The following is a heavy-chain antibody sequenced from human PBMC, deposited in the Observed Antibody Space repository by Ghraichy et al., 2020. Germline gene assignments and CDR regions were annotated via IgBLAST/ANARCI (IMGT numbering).Heavy chain of an antibody. V-gene: IGHV3-66*01. CDR1: GFIVSDNY. Sequence: GGSLRLSCAASGFIVSDNYMTWVRQAPGKGLEWVSSIFSGGTTYYADSVKGRFTVSRDNSKNTLHLQMNSLRVEDTGVYYCARGVGALSYWGQGTLVTVSS. CDR2: IFSGGTT. D-gene: IGHD1-26*01. J-gene: IGHJ4*02. CDR3: ARGVGALSY.